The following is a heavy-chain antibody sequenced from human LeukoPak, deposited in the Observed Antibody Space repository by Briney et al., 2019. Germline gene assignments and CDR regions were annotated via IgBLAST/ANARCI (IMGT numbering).Heavy chain of an antibody. D-gene: IGHD2-2*01. Sequence: PGGSLRLSCAASGXTFSSYAMSWVRQAPGKGLEWVSAISGSGGSTYYADSVKGRFTISRDNSKNTLYLQMNSLRAEDTAVYYCASTLLYCSSTSCDDYWGQGTLVTVSS. CDR3: ASTLLYCSSTSCDDY. CDR2: ISGSGGST. CDR1: GXTFSSYA. J-gene: IGHJ4*02. V-gene: IGHV3-23*01.